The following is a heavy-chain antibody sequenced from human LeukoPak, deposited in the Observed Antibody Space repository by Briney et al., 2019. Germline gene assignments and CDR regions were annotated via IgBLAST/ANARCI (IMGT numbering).Heavy chain of an antibody. J-gene: IGHJ4*02. V-gene: IGHV3-66*01. CDR1: GFTVSSNY. D-gene: IGHD1-26*01. CDR3: AREVSPYSYFDY. CDR2: IYSGGST. Sequence: PGGSLRLSCAASGFTVSSNYMSWVRQAPGKGLEWVSVIYSGGSTYYADSVKGRFTISRDNSMNTLYLQMNSLRAEDTAVYYCAREVSPYSYFDYWGQGTLVTVSS.